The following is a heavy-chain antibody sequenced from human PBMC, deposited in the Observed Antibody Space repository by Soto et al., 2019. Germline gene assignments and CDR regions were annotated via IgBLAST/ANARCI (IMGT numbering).Heavy chain of an antibody. Sequence: ESGGGVVPPGGSLRLSCAGSGCTFSDYAMTCVRQAPGKGLEWVSTTRSNGEYTYYGDSAKGRFTVSRDNSKNTLYLEMSSVRAEDTAVYYCAKDSRNVAVSAARVYGMDVWGQGTTVTVSS. CDR2: TRSNGEYT. CDR1: GCTFSDYA. J-gene: IGHJ6*02. CDR3: AKDSRNVAVSAARVYGMDV. V-gene: IGHV3-23*01. D-gene: IGHD2-2*01.